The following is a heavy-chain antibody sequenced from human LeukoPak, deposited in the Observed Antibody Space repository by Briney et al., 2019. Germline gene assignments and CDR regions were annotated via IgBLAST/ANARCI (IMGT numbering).Heavy chain of an antibody. CDR2: MNPNSGNT. CDR3: ARGGYSYGFLYFDY. J-gene: IGHJ4*02. V-gene: IGHV1-8*01. Sequence: GASVKVSCKASGYTFTSYDINWVRQATGQGLEWMGWMNPNSGNTGYAQKFQGRVTMTRNTSISTAYMEPSSLRSEDTAVYYCARGGYSYGFLYFDYWGQGTLVTVSS. CDR1: GYTFTSYD. D-gene: IGHD5-18*01.